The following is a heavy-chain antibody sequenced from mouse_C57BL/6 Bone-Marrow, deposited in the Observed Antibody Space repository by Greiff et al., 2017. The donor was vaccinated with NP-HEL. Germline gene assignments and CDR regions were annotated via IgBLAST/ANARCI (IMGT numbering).Heavy chain of an antibody. V-gene: IGHV5-6*01. CDR3: ARDEPYYFDY. J-gene: IGHJ2*01. CDR1: GFTFSSYG. Sequence: DVQLVESGGDLVKPGGSLKLSCAASGFTFSSYGMSWVRQTPDKRLEWVATISSGGSYTYYPDSVKGRFTISRDNAKNTLYLQMSSLKSEDTAMYYCARDEPYYFDYWGQGTTLTVSS. CDR2: ISSGGSYT.